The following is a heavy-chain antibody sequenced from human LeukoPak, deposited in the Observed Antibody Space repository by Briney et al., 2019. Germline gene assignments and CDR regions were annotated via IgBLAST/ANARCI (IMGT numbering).Heavy chain of an antibody. Sequence: SETLSLTCTVSGGSISSYYWSWIRQPPGKGLEWIGYIYYSGSTNYNPSLKSRVTISVDTSKNQFSLKLSSVTAADTAVYYCARHSPYSSSRDYWGQGTLVTVPS. V-gene: IGHV4-59*08. CDR1: GGSISSYY. J-gene: IGHJ4*02. CDR3: ARHSPYSSSRDY. CDR2: IYYSGST. D-gene: IGHD6-13*01.